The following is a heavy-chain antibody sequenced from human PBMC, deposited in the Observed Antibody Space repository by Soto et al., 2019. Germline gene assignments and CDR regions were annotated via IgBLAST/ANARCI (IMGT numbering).Heavy chain of an antibody. CDR1: GGAFSSHT. J-gene: IGHJ2*01. Sequence: QDQLVQSGAEVKKPGSSVKVSCKAFGGAFSSHTFSWVRQAPGQGLEWMGRIIPALGTTTYAQKFQGRVTITADESVTTVYMELNSLRTEDTAVYYCARPDFGDYWYFDLWGRGTLVTVSS. D-gene: IGHD4-17*01. CDR3: ARPDFGDYWYFDL. CDR2: IIPALGTT. V-gene: IGHV1-69*08.